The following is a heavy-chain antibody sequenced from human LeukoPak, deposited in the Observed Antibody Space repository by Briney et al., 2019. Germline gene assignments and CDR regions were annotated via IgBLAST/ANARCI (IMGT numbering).Heavy chain of an antibody. CDR1: GYTFASYW. J-gene: IGHJ4*02. D-gene: IGHD1-26*01. CDR2: IYPGDSDT. V-gene: IGHV5-51*01. CDR3: ARSSSESYYTFPI. Sequence: GESLKISCQGSGYTFASYWIGWVRQMPGKGLEWMGLIYPGDSDTRYSPSFQGQVTFSADKSINTAFLQWSSLKASDTAMFYCARSSSESYYTFPIWGQGTLVTVSS.